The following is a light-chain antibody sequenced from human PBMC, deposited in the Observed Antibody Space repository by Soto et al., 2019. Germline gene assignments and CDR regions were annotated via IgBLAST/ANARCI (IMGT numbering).Light chain of an antibody. CDR2: GAS. CDR1: QSVTTR. V-gene: IGKV3-20*01. J-gene: IGKJ5*01. Sequence: EIVLTQSPSTLSLSPGERVTLSCRASQSVTTRLAWYQHKPGQAPRLLMSGASSRASGVPVRFSGSGSGTDFTLTISRLEPEDFALYYCQQYGGSPITFGLGTRLEI. CDR3: QQYGGSPIT.